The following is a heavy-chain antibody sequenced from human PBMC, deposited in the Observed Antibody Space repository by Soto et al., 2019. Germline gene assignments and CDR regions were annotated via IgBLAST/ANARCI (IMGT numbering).Heavy chain of an antibody. J-gene: IGHJ6*02. V-gene: IGHV1-69*13. CDR1: GGTFSSYA. CDR3: ARSSRGYYGSGSYYYYGMDV. Sequence: SVKVSCKASGGTFSSYAISWVRQAPGQGLEWMGGIIPIFGTANYAQEFQGRVTITADESTSTAYMELSSLRSEDTAVYYCARSSRGYYGSGSYYYYGMDVWGQGTTVTVSS. CDR2: IIPIFGTA. D-gene: IGHD3-10*01.